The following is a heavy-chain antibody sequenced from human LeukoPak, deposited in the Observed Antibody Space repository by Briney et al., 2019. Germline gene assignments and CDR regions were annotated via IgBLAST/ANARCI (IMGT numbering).Heavy chain of an antibody. J-gene: IGHJ4*02. D-gene: IGHD6-13*01. Sequence: GASVKVSCKASGYTFTSYYMHWVRQAPGQGLEWMGIINPSGGSTSYAQKFQGRVTMTRDMSTSTVYMELSSLRSEDTAVYYCARDIVAEKTQQLVRGPFDYWGQGTLVTVSS. V-gene: IGHV1-46*01. CDR1: GYTFTSYY. CDR2: INPSGGST. CDR3: ARDIVAEKTQQLVRGPFDY.